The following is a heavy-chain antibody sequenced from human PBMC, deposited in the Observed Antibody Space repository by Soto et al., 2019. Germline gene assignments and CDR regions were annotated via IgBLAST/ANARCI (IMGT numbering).Heavy chain of an antibody. CDR3: AREYYDYIWGSYRAGWFDP. D-gene: IGHD3-16*02. CDR1: GYTFTSYA. Sequence: QVQLVQSGAEVKKPGASVKVSCKASGYTFTSYAMHWVRQAPGQRLEWMGWINAGNGNTKYSQKFQGRVTITRDTSASTAYMELSSLRSEDTAVYYCAREYYDYIWGSYRAGWFDPWGQGTLVTVSS. V-gene: IGHV1-3*01. CDR2: INAGNGNT. J-gene: IGHJ5*02.